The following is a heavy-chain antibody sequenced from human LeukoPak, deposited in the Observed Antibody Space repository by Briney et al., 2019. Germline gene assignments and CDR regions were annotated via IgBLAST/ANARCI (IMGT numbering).Heavy chain of an antibody. J-gene: IGHJ4*02. CDR3: ARDWDCYTDY. CDR2: ISSSGCTI. Sequence: GGSLRLSCAGSGYTFSTYGMNWVRQAPGRGLEWVSYISSSGCTIYYAHSVKGRFTISRDNAENSVYLQMNSLRAEDTAVYYCARDWDCYTDYWGQGTLLTVSS. CDR1: GYTFSTYG. D-gene: IGHD2-21*01. V-gene: IGHV3-48*01.